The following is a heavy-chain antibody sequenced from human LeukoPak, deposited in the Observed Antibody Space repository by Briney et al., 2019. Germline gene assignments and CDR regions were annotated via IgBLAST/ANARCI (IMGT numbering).Heavy chain of an antibody. J-gene: IGHJ1*01. CDR3: TRYSSGWIAEYFQH. CDR1: GFTFGDYA. D-gene: IGHD6-19*01. Sequence: GGSLRLSCTASGFTFGDYAMSWVRQAPGKGLEWVGFIRSKAYGGTTEYAASVKGRFTISRDDSKSIAYLQMNSLKTEDTAVYYCTRYSSGWIAEYFQHWGRGTLVTVSS. CDR2: IRSKAYGGTT. V-gene: IGHV3-49*04.